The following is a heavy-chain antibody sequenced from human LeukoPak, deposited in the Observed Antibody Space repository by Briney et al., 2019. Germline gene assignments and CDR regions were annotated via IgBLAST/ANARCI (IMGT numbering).Heavy chain of an antibody. Sequence: GGSLRLSCAASGFTFSSYAMSWVRQAPGKGLEWVSAISGSGVSTYYADSVKGRFTISRDNSKNTLSLQVNDLRAEDSAVYYCAKIRGGWYGDFDYWGQRTLVTLSS. D-gene: IGHD6-19*01. CDR3: AKIRGGWYGDFDY. CDR1: GFTFSSYA. J-gene: IGHJ4*02. V-gene: IGHV3-23*01. CDR2: ISGSGVST.